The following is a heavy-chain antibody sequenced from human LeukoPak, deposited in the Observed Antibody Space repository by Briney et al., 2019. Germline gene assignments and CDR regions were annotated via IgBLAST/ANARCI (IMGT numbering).Heavy chain of an antibody. CDR3: AKGRASCCDY. CDR1: GFTFSSYE. CDR2: ISSSGSTI. J-gene: IGHJ4*02. Sequence: GGSLRLSCAASGFTFSSYEMNWVRQAPGKGLEWVSYISSSGSTIYYADSVKGRFTISRDNSKNTLYLQMNSLRAEDTAVYYCAKGRASCCDYWGQGALVTVSS. V-gene: IGHV3-48*03. D-gene: IGHD2-2*01.